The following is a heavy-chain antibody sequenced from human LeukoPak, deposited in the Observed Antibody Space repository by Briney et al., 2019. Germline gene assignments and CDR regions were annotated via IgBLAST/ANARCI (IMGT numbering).Heavy chain of an antibody. J-gene: IGHJ4*02. Sequence: SETLSLPRTVSGGYISSYYWSWIRQPAGKALEWIGRIYTSESTNYNPSLKRRSTMSADTSKNQFSRKLSAVTAAVTAVYYWARVDGGISDYWGQGTLVTVSS. V-gene: IGHV4-4*07. D-gene: IGHD3-16*01. CDR3: ARVDGGISDY. CDR2: IYTSEST. CDR1: GGYISSYY.